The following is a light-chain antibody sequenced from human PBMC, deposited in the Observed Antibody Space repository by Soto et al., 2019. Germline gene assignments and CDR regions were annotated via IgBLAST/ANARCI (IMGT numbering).Light chain of an antibody. CDR1: QRISSW. Sequence: DIQMTQSPSTLSASAGDRVTITFRPSQRISSWLAWYQQKPGKAPMLLIYAASSLQSGVPSRFSGSGSGTDFTLTINSLEPEDSAVYYCQQRSNWPSITFGQGTRLEIK. CDR2: AAS. CDR3: QQRSNWPSIT. V-gene: IGKV1-12*02. J-gene: IGKJ5*01.